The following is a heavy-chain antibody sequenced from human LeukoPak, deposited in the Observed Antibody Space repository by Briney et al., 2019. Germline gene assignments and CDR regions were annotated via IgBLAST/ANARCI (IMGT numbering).Heavy chain of an antibody. CDR1: GYTFTDYY. V-gene: IGHV1-69-2*01. D-gene: IGHD5-24*01. J-gene: IGHJ4*02. CDR3: ATDRRDRESSDLLD. Sequence: ASVKLSCKVSGYTFTDYYMHWVQQAPGKGLEWMGLVDPEDGETIYAEKFQGRVTITADTSTDTAYMELSSLRSEDTAVYYCATDRRDRESSDLLDWGQGTLVTVSS. CDR2: VDPEDGET.